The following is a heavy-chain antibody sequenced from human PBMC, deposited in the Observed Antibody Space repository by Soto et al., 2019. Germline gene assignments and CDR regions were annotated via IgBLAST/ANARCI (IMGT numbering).Heavy chain of an antibody. V-gene: IGHV4-30-2*01. CDR2: IYHSGST. D-gene: IGHD3-22*01. Sequence: SETLSLTCAVSGGSISSGGYSWSWIRQPPGKGLEWIGYIYHSGSTYYNPSLKSRVTISVDRSKNQFSLKLSSVTAADTAVYYCARAKKDYYDSSGYYPDDWGQGTLVTVSS. CDR1: GGSISSGGYS. CDR3: ARAKKDYYDSSGYYPDD. J-gene: IGHJ4*02.